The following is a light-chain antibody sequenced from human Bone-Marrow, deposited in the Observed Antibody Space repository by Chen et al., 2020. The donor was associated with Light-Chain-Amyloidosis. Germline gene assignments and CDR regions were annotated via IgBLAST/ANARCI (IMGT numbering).Light chain of an antibody. CDR1: DLPTKY. Sequence: SYELTQPPSVSVSSGQTARITCSGDDLPTKYAYGYQQKPGQAPVLVIHRATESPSGISERFAGSSAGTTATLTISGVQAEDEADYHCQSADSSGTYEVRFGGGTKLTVL. J-gene: IGLJ2*01. V-gene: IGLV3-25*03. CDR3: QSADSSGTYEVR. CDR2: RAT.